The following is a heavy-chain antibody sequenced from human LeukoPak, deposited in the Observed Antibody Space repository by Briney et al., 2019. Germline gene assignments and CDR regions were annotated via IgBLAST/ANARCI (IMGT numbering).Heavy chain of an antibody. CDR3: ARNRMQLWLPFDY. Sequence: SETLSLTCAVYGGSFSGYYWSWIRQPPGKGLEWIGEINHSGSTNYNPSLKSRVTISVDTSKNQFSLKLSSVTAADTAVYYCARNRMQLWLPFDYWGQGTLVTVSS. CDR2: INHSGST. CDR1: GGSFSGYY. V-gene: IGHV4-34*01. D-gene: IGHD5-18*01. J-gene: IGHJ4*02.